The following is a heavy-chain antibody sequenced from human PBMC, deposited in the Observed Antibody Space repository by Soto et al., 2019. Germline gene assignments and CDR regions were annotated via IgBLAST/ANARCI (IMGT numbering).Heavy chain of an antibody. J-gene: IGHJ5*02. V-gene: IGHV3-74*01. CDR1: GFTFSSYW. CDR3: ARIWDTAMDRSPYWFDP. CDR2: INSDGSST. D-gene: IGHD5-18*01. Sequence: GGSLRLSCAASGFTFSSYWMHWVRQAPGKGLVWVSRINSDGSSTSYADSVKGRFTISRDNAKNTLYLQMNSLRAEDTAVYYCARIWDTAMDRSPYWFDPWGQGTLVTVSS.